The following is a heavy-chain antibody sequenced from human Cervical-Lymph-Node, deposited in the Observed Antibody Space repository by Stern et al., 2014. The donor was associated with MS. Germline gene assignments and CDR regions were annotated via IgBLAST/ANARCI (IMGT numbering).Heavy chain of an antibody. CDR1: GFTVSSNY. V-gene: IGHV3-53*04. D-gene: IGHD5-18*01. CDR3: ARGMVGIEPYYFDY. Sequence: EVQLEESGGGLVQPGGSLRLSCAASGFTVSSNYMSWVRPAPGKGLEWVSAIYSGGSTYYADSLKGRFTISRHNSKNTLYLQMNSLRAEDTAVYYCARGMVGIEPYYFDYWGQGTLVTVSS. J-gene: IGHJ4*02. CDR2: IYSGGST.